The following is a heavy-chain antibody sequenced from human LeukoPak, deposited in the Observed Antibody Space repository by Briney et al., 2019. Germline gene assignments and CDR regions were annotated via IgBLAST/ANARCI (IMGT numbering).Heavy chain of an antibody. CDR3: ARASAEYAVTDGFDT. CDR1: GFTFRDYT. D-gene: IGHD2-2*01. J-gene: IGHJ5*02. CDR2: VSFGSSYI. Sequence: GGSLRLSCAASGFTFRDYTMNWVRQSPGKGLQWVSYVSFGSSYISYADSLKGRFTISRDDAKSSVYLEMTSLRAEDTAVYYCARASAEYAVTDGFDTWGPGTLVTVSS. V-gene: IGHV3-21*01.